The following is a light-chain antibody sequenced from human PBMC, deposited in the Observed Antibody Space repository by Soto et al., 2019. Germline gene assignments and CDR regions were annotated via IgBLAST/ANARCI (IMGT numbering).Light chain of an antibody. CDR2: AAS. Sequence: DIQMTQSPSSLPASVGDRVTITCRASQSISSYLNWYQQKPGKAPKLLLYAASSLQSGVPSRFSGSGSGTDFTLTIRSLQPEDVETYYCQQSYSTPYTFGQGTKLEIK. J-gene: IGKJ2*01. CDR3: QQSYSTPYT. CDR1: QSISSY. V-gene: IGKV1-39*01.